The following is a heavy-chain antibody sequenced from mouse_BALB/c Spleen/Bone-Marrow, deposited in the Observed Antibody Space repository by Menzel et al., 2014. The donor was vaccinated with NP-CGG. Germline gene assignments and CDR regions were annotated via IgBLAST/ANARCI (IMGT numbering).Heavy chain of an antibody. CDR2: IYPGNSDT. V-gene: IGHV1-5*01. D-gene: IGHD1-2*01. Sequence: EVQLQQSGTVLARPGVSVKMSCKASGYTFTSYWMHWVKQRPGQGLEWIGAIYPGNSDTSYNQKFNGKAKLTAVTSTSTAYMELSSLTNEDSAVYYCTREGLLRLRYFDYWGQGTTLTVSS. J-gene: IGHJ2*01. CDR1: GYTFTSYW. CDR3: TREGLLRLRYFDY.